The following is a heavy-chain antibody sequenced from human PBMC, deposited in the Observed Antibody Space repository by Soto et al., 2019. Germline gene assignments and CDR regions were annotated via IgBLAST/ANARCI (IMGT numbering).Heavy chain of an antibody. CDR1: GFTFSSYW. J-gene: IGHJ3*02. CDR2: IKQDGSEK. D-gene: IGHD1-26*01. V-gene: IGHV3-7*03. Sequence: GESLKISCAASGFTFSSYWMSWVRQAPGKGLEWVANIKQDGSEKYYVDSVKGRFTISRDNVKNSLYLQMNSLRAEDTAVYYCARLVGATNDAFDIWGQGTMVTVSS. CDR3: ARLVGATNDAFDI.